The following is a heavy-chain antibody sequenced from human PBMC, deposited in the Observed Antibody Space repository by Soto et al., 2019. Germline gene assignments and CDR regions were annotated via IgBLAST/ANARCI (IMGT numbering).Heavy chain of an antibody. J-gene: IGHJ3*02. V-gene: IGHV3-15*07. CDR1: GFTFSNAW. Sequence: GGSLRLSCAASGFTFSNAWMNWVRQAPGKGLEWVGRIKSKTDGGTTDYAAPVKGRFTISRDDSKNTLYLQINSLKTEDTAVYYCTTFGGGYVSDAFDIWGQGTMVTVSS. D-gene: IGHD5-12*01. CDR2: IKSKTDGGTT. CDR3: TTFGGGYVSDAFDI.